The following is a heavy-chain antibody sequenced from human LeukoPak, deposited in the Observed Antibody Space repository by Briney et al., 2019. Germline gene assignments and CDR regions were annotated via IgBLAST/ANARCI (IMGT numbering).Heavy chain of an antibody. J-gene: IGHJ3*02. Sequence: RGASVKVSCKASGGTFSSYAISWVRQAPGQGLEWMGGIIPIFGTANYAQKFQGRVTITADKSTSTAYMELSSLRSEDTAVYYCARAPRFGELFDAFHMWGQGTMVTVSS. V-gene: IGHV1-69*06. CDR1: GGTFSSYA. CDR3: ARAPRFGELFDAFHM. CDR2: IIPIFGTA. D-gene: IGHD3-10*01.